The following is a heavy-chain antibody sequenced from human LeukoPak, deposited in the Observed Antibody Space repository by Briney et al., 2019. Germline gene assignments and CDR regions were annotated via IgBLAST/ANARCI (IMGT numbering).Heavy chain of an antibody. CDR3: ARDRRIAAAVYLGLNWFDP. CDR2: IKQDGSEK. J-gene: IGHJ5*02. D-gene: IGHD6-13*01. CDR1: GFTFSSYW. V-gene: IGHV3-7*01. Sequence: GGSLRLSCAASGFTFSSYWMSWVRQAPGKGLEWVANIKQDGSEKYYVDSVKGRFTISRDNAKNSLYLQMNSLRAEDTAVYYCARDRRIAAAVYLGLNWFDPWGQGTLVTVSS.